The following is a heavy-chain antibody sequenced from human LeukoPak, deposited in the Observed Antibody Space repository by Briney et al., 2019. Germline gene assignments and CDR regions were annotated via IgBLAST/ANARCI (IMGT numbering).Heavy chain of an antibody. V-gene: IGHV3-21*01. Sequence: GRSLRLSCAASGFTFSSYSMNWVRQAPGKGLEWVSSISSSSSYIYYADSVKGRFTISRDNSKLYLQMNNLRAEDTAVYHCARDRHQWMDSTWQYCFDYWGQGILVTVSS. D-gene: IGHD6-19*01. CDR1: GFTFSSYS. CDR2: ISSSSSYI. J-gene: IGHJ4*02. CDR3: ARDRHQWMDSTWQYCFDY.